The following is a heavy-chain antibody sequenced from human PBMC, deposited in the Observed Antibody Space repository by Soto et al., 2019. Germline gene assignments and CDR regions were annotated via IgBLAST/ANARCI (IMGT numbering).Heavy chain of an antibody. CDR3: ARGGYSYGYAFEY. V-gene: IGHV3-33*01. D-gene: IGHD5-18*01. J-gene: IGHJ4*02. CDR1: GFTFSNYG. CDR2: KWYDGTHE. Sequence: QVRLVEYGGGVVQPGTSLRLSCAASGFTFSNYGMHWVRQAPGKGLEWVAVKWYDGTHEYYADSVKGRFTISRANSKSTLYLQMNSLRAEGTAVYYCARGGYSYGYAFEYWGQGTLVTVSS.